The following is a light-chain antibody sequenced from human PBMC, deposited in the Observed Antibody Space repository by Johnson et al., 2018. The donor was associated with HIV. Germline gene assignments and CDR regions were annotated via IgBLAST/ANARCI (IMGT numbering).Light chain of an antibody. CDR3: GTWDSSLSAGV. CDR2: DNN. CDR1: SSNIGNNY. Sequence: QSVLTQPPSVSAAPGQKVTSSCSGSSSNIGNNYVSWYQQLPGTAPKLLIYDNNKRPSGIPDRFSGSKSGTSATLGITGLQTGDEADYYCGTWDSSLSAGVLGTGTKVTVL. V-gene: IGLV1-51*01. J-gene: IGLJ1*01.